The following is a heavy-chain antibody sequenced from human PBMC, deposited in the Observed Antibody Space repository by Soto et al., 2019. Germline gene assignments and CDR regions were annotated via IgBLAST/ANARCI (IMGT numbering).Heavy chain of an antibody. D-gene: IGHD2-2*01. CDR1: GGSISSAGYF. CDR3: ARVSSTSPNWFDP. V-gene: IGHV4-31*11. Sequence: TSETLSLTCAVSGGSISSAGYFWSWIRQHPGKGLEWIGNIYYSGSTYYNPSLKSRVTISVETSKSQFSLKLNSVTAADTAVYYCARVSSTSPNWFDPWGQGTLVTVSS. CDR2: IYYSGST. J-gene: IGHJ5*02.